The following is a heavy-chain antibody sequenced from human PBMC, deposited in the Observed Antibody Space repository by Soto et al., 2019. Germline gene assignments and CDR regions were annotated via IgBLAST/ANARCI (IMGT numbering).Heavy chain of an antibody. J-gene: IGHJ6*03. Sequence: EVQLVESGGGVVRPGGSLRLSCAASGFTFDDYGMSWVRQAPGKGLEWVSGINWNGGSTGYADSVKGRFTISRDNAKNSLYLQMNSLRAEDTALYHCARAGAYDFLSGCQYYYYYYMDVWGKGTTVTVSS. CDR2: INWNGGST. CDR3: ARAGAYDFLSGCQYYYYYYMDV. D-gene: IGHD3-3*01. CDR1: GFTFDDYG. V-gene: IGHV3-20*01.